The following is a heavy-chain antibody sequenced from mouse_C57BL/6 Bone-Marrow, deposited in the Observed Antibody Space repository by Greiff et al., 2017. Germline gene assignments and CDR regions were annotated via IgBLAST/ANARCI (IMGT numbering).Heavy chain of an antibody. CDR2: IYPGDGDT. J-gene: IGHJ2*01. CDR1: GYAFSSYW. Sequence: VQLQQSGAELVKPGASVKISCKASGYAFSSYWMNWVKQRPGKGLEWIGKIYPGDGDTNYHGKFKGKATLTADKSSSTDYMQLSSLTSEDSAVYICARSYYSNYDYFDYWGQGTTLTVSS. CDR3: ARSYYSNYDYFDY. V-gene: IGHV1-80*01. D-gene: IGHD2-5*01.